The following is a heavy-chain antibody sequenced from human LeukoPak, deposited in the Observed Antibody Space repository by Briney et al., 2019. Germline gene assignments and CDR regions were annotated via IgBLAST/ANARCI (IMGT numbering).Heavy chain of an antibody. CDR1: GFTFDDYA. CDR2: ISWNSGSI. CDR3: AKDSSVTYYYGSGSSGPTFDY. J-gene: IGHJ4*02. V-gene: IGHV3-9*01. Sequence: GGSLRLSCAASGFTFDDYAMHWVRQAPGKGLEWVSGISWNSGSIGYADSVKGRFTISRDNAKNSLYLQMNSLRAEGTALYYCAKDSSVTYYYGSGSSGPTFDYWGQGTLVTVSS. D-gene: IGHD3-10*01.